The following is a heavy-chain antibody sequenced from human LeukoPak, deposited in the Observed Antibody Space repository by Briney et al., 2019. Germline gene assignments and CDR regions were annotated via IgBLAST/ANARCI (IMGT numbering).Heavy chain of an antibody. J-gene: IGHJ6*03. Sequence: GASVKVSCKASGYTFTGYYMHWVRQAPGQGLEWMGWINPNSGGTNYAQKFQGRVTMTRDTSISTAYMELSRLRSDDTAVYYCARDSGSGYVYYYCYMDVWGKGTTVTVSS. D-gene: IGHD5-12*01. V-gene: IGHV1-2*02. CDR2: INPNSGGT. CDR3: ARDSGSGYVYYYCYMDV. CDR1: GYTFTGYY.